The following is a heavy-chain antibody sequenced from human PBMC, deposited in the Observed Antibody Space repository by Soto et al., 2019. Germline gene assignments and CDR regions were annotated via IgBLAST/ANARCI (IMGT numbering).Heavy chain of an antibody. V-gene: IGHV3-23*01. CDR1: GFTFSIYT. CDR2: ISDSSGAT. D-gene: IGHD6-19*01. CDR3: AKALTNTGWSKNDY. Sequence: EVQLLESGGGLVQPGGSLRLSCAASGFTFSIYTMSWVRQAPGEGLEWVSAISDSSGATYYADSVKGRFTISRDNXXNTLYLQLNSLSADDTAVYYCAKALTNTGWSKNDYWGQGTLVTVSS. J-gene: IGHJ4*02.